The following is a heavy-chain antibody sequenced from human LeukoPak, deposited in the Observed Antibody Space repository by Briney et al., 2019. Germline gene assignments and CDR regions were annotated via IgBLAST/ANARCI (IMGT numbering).Heavy chain of an antibody. Sequence: TSETLSLTCTVSGGSISSGFYYWAWIRQPPGKGLEWIGSIYYSGITYYNPSLKSRVTISVDTSKNQFSLKLSSVTAADTAVYYCARDSPTYYDFWSGYFVDYFDYWGQGTLVTVSS. D-gene: IGHD3-3*01. J-gene: IGHJ4*02. CDR1: GGSISSGFYY. CDR2: IYYSGIT. CDR3: ARDSPTYYDFWSGYFVDYFDY. V-gene: IGHV4-39*07.